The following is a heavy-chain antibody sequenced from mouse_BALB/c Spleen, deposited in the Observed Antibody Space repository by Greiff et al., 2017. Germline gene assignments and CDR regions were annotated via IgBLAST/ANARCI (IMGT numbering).Heavy chain of an antibody. CDR3: ARNEIYYYGSFAY. CDR2: IWSGGST. D-gene: IGHD1-1*01. Sequence: VQLQQSGPGLVQPSQSLSITCTVSGFSLTSYGVHWVRQSPGKGLEWLGVIWSGGSTDYNAAFISRLSISKDNSKSQVFFKMNSLQADDTAIYYCARNEIYYYGSFAYWGQGTLVTVSA. J-gene: IGHJ3*01. V-gene: IGHV2-4-1*01. CDR1: GFSLTSYG.